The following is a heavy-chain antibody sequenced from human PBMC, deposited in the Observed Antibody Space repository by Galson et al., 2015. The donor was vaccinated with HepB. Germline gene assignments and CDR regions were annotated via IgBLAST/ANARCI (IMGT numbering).Heavy chain of an antibody. J-gene: IGHJ4*02. CDR2: IYYSGST. D-gene: IGHD4-17*01. Sequence: SETLSLTCTVSGGSISSSSYYWGWIRQPPGKGLEWIGSIYYSGSTYYNPSLKSRVTISVDTSKNQFSLKLSSVTAADTAVYYCARQRSGRYGDYDYYFDYWGQGTLVTVSS. CDR1: GGSISSSSYY. V-gene: IGHV4-39*01. CDR3: ARQRSGRYGDYDYYFDY.